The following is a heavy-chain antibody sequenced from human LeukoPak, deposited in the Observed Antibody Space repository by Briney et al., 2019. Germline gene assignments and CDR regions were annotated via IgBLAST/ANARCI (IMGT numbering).Heavy chain of an antibody. CDR3: ARANYYDSGGYLPVVYPSDY. V-gene: IGHV4-31*11. J-gene: IGHJ4*02. CDR1: GGSISSSGYY. D-gene: IGHD3-22*01. Sequence: PSETLSLTCAVSGGSISSSGYYWSWIRQHPGKGLEWIGYIFYGGSTYYNPSLKSRVTISLDTSKNQFSLKLSSVTAADTAVYYCARANYYDSGGYLPVVYPSDYWGQGTLVTVSS. CDR2: IFYGGST.